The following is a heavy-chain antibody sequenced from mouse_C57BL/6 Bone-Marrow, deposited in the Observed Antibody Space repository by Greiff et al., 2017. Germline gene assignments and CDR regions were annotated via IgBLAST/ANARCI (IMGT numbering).Heavy chain of an antibody. CDR1: GYTFTSYW. J-gene: IGHJ4*01. CDR3: ARCDWVYAMDY. CDR2: IDPSDSYT. Sequence: VQLQQPGAELVRPGTSVKLSCKASGYTFTSYWMHWVKQRPGQGLEWIGVIDPSDSYTNYNQKFKGKATLTVDTSSSTAYMQLSSLTSEDSAVYYCARCDWVYAMDYWGQGTSVTVSS. V-gene: IGHV1-59*01. D-gene: IGHD2-13*01.